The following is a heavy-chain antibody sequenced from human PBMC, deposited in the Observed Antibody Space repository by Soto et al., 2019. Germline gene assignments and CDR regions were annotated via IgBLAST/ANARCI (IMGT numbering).Heavy chain of an antibody. CDR1: GFTFSSYA. J-gene: IGHJ4*02. D-gene: IGHD3-3*01. CDR2: ISYDGSNK. CDR3: ARYYTGVAAVDY. V-gene: IGHV3-30-3*01. Sequence: PGGSLRLSCAASGFTFSSYAMHWVRQAPGKGLEWVAVISYDGSNKYYADYVKGRFTISRDNSKNTLYLQMNSLRAEDTAVYYCARYYTGVAAVDYWGQGTLVTVSS.